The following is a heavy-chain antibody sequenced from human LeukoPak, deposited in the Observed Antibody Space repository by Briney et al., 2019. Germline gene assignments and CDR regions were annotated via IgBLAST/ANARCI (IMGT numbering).Heavy chain of an antibody. J-gene: IGHJ4*02. CDR2: IKQDGSEK. D-gene: IGHD6-13*01. Sequence: PGGSLRLSCAASGFTSSSYWMSWVRQAPGKGLEWVANIKQDGSEKYYVDSVKGRFTISRDNAKNSLYLQMNSLRAEDTAVYYCARGIAAPDYWGQGTLVTVSS. CDR1: GFTSSSYW. V-gene: IGHV3-7*01. CDR3: ARGIAAPDY.